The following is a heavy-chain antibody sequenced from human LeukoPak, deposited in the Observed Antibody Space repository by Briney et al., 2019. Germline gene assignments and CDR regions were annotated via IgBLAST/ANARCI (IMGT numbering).Heavy chain of an antibody. V-gene: IGHV3-7*01. D-gene: IGHD4-11*01. CDR2: IKQDGSEK. J-gene: IGHJ6*03. CDR3: AIALQIGQNYMDV. Sequence: PGGSLRLSCAASGFTFSSYWMSWVRQAPGKGLEWVANIKQDGSEKYYVDSVKGRFTISRDNAKNSLYLQMNSLRAEDTAVYYCAIALQIGQNYMDVWGKGTTVTVSS. CDR1: GFTFSSYW.